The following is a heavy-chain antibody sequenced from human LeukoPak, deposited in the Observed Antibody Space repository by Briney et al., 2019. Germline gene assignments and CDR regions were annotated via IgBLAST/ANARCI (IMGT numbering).Heavy chain of an antibody. Sequence: GGSLRLSCATSGFSFSSYAMSWVRQAPGKGLEWVSAMSSSDDGRYYAASVRGRFTISRDTSRSTLYLQMNSLRAGGAAVYYCAKAPVTTCSGAYCYPFDYWSQGTLVTVSS. CDR1: GFSFSSYA. J-gene: IGHJ4*02. V-gene: IGHV3-23*01. CDR2: MSSSDDGR. CDR3: AKAPVTTCSGAYCYPFDY. D-gene: IGHD2-15*01.